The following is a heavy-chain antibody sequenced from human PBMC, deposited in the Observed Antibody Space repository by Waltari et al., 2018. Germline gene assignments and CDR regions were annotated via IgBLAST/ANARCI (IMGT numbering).Heavy chain of an antibody. CDR3: ARSGGFLEWSLGDD. CDR1: GFTVSSNY. V-gene: IGHV3-53*01. D-gene: IGHD3-3*01. J-gene: IGHJ4*02. Sequence: EVQLVESGGGLIQPGGSLRLSCAASGFTVSSNYMSWVRQAPGKGLEWVAIISGSGDSAYSADSVKGRFTISRDNSKNTVYLQMNSLRADDTAVYYCARSGGFLEWSLGDDWGRGLLVTVSS. CDR2: ISGSGDSA.